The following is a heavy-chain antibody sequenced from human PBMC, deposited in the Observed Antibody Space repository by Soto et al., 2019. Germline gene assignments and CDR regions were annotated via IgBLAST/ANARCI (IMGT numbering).Heavy chain of an antibody. CDR1: GYTLANYG. CDR2: ISAYSGDT. Sequence: RASVKVSCKTSGYTLANYGFTWVRQAPGQGLEWMGWISAYSGDTNYAQKFQGRVTMTTDTSTSTAYMELRNLRSDDTAVYYCARDRKSSTPPYYSESSGAFDYWGQGALVTVSS. D-gene: IGHD3-22*01. J-gene: IGHJ4*02. V-gene: IGHV1-18*04. CDR3: ARDRKSSTPPYYSESSGAFDY.